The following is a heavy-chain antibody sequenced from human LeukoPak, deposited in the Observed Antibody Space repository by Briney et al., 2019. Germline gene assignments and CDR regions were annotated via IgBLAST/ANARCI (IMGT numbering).Heavy chain of an antibody. D-gene: IGHD3-22*01. V-gene: IGHV3-11*04. Sequence: GGSLRLSCAASGFTLSDYYMAWIRQAPGKGLEWVSYIGSSATTIYYADSVKGRFTISRDNAKNSLYLQMNSLRAEDTAVYYCARDPEGSSGYWAYYFDYWGQGTLVTVSS. CDR1: GFTLSDYY. J-gene: IGHJ4*02. CDR2: IGSSATTI. CDR3: ARDPEGSSGYWAYYFDY.